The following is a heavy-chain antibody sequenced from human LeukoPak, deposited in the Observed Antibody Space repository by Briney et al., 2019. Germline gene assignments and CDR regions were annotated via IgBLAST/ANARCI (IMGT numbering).Heavy chain of an antibody. D-gene: IGHD2-2*01. CDR1: GGSFSGYY. J-gene: IGHJ4*02. CDR2: INHSGST. Sequence: SETMSLTCAVYGGSFSGYYWSWIRQPPGKGLEWIGEINHSGSTNYNPSLKSRVTISVDTSKNQFSLKLSSVTAADTAVYYCARATNCSSTSCYDRTYYFDYWGQGTLVTVSS. CDR3: ARATNCSSTSCYDRTYYFDY. V-gene: IGHV4-34*01.